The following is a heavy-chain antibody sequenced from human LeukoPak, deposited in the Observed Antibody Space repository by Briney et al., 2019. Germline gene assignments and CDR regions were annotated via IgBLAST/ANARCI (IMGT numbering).Heavy chain of an antibody. D-gene: IGHD1-26*01. CDR1: EFTFNTYW. J-gene: IGHJ4*02. V-gene: IGHV3-7*05. CDR3: ARGAINYDY. Sequence: GGSLRLSCAASEFTFNTYWMSWVRQAPGKGLEWVANIKPDGSEKYYVDSVKGRFTISRDNAKNSLYLQMNSLRAEDTAVYYCARGAINYDYWGQGTLVTVSS. CDR2: IKPDGSEK.